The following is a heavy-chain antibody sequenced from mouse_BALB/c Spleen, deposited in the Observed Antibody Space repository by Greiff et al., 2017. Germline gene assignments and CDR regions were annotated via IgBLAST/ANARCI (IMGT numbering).Heavy chain of an antibody. J-gene: IGHJ3*01. CDR3: VRLPYRYDGFWFAY. D-gene: IGHD2-14*01. CDR2: IRSKSNNYAT. Sequence: EADGGLVQPKGSLKLSCAASGFTFNTYAMNWVRQAPGKGLEWVARIRSKSNNYATYYADSVKDRFTISRDDSQSMLYLQMNNLKTEDTAMYYCVRLPYRYDGFWFAYWGQGTLVTVSA. CDR1: GFTFNTYA. V-gene: IGHV10-1*02.